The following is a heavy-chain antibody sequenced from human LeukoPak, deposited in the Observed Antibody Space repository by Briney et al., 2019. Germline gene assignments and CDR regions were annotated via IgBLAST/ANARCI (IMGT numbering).Heavy chain of an antibody. CDR1: GYTFTGYY. CDR2: INPNNGDT. V-gene: IGHV1-2*02. D-gene: IGHD2-15*01. Sequence: GASVKVSCMASGYTFTGYYMHWVRHAPGQGPEWMGWINPNNGDTNYAQKFQGRVTMTRDTSISTAYMELSRLRSDDTAVYYCARVKGFADYYHGMDVWGQGTTVTVSS. J-gene: IGHJ6*02. CDR3: ARVKGFADYYHGMDV.